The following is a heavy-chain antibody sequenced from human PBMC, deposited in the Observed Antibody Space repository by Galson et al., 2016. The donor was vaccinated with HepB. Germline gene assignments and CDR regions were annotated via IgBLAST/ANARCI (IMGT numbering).Heavy chain of an antibody. CDR1: NGSFSGYY. J-gene: IGHJ3*02. V-gene: IGHV4-34*01. CDR3: ARPMTTGTTGAFDI. CDR2: INHSGDT. Sequence: LSLTCAVYNGSFSGYYWSWIRQPPGKGLEWIGDINHSGDTNYNPSLKSRVTISVDKSKSQFSLNVYSVTAADTAIYYCARPMTTGTTGAFDIWGQGTMVTVSS. D-gene: IGHD1-1*01.